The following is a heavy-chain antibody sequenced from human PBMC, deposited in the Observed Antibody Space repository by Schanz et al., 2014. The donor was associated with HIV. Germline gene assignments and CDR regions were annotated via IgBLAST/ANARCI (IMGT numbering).Heavy chain of an antibody. V-gene: IGHV3-30*18. CDR1: GFTFSSYG. CDR3: AKDRNWYDDRYRGKGNYYYYYGMDV. D-gene: IGHD3-16*01. CDR2: ISYDGTKK. J-gene: IGHJ6*02. Sequence: QVQLLESGGGSVQPGGSLRLSCAASGFTFSSYGMHWVRQAPGKGLEWVAVISYDGTKKQYADSVKGRFTISRDNSRNSLSLLIKSLRPEDRAVYFCAKDRNWYDDRYRGKGNYYYYYGMDVWGQGTTVTVSS.